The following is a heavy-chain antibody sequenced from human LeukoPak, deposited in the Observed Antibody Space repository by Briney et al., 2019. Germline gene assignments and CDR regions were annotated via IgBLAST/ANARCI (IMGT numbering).Heavy chain of an antibody. D-gene: IGHD2-15*01. CDR1: GGTFSSYA. J-gene: IGHJ6*02. CDR3: ARLWGYCSGGSCYGAYGMDV. Sequence: GSSVKVSCKASGGTFSSYAISWVRQAPGQGLEWMGRIIPILGIANYAQKFQGRVTITADKSTSTAYMELSRLRSDDTAVYYCARLWGYCSGGSCYGAYGMDVWGQGTTVTVSS. CDR2: IIPILGIA. V-gene: IGHV1-69*04.